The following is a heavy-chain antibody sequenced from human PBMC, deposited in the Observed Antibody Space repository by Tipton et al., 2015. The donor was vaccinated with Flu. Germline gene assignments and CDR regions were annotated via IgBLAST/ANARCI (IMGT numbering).Heavy chain of an antibody. V-gene: IGHV4-38-2*02. Sequence: TLSLTCTVSGYSISSRYYWGWIRQPPGKGLEWIGYIYNSAYTKYNPSLESRVTISADTPKKQFSLPLRSVTAADTAVYYCARDPSLGMPDYFDYWGQGTLVTASS. D-gene: IGHD2-2*01. J-gene: IGHJ4*02. CDR3: ARDPSLGMPDYFDY. CDR2: IYNSAYT. CDR1: GYSISSRYY.